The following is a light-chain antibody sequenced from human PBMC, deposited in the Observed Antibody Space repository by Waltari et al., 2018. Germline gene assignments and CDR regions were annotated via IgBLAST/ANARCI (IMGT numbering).Light chain of an antibody. CDR2: EVS. CDR1: SSDVGGYNY. CDR3: SSYAGRNNVM. J-gene: IGLJ3*02. Sequence: QSALTQPPSASGSPGQSVTITCTGTSSDVGGYNYVSWYQQHPGRAPTRLIYEVSKRPSGVPHRFSASKSGDTASLTVSELQAEDEAAYYCSSYAGRNNVMFGGGTKLTVL. V-gene: IGLV2-8*01.